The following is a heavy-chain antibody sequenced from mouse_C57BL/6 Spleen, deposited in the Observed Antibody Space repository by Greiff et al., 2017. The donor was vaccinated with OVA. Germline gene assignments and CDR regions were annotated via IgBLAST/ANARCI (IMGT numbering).Heavy chain of an antibody. CDR3: VRDYSNSWFAY. D-gene: IGHD2-5*01. V-gene: IGHV10-1*01. CDR2: IRSKSNNYAT. J-gene: IGHJ3*01. CDR1: GFSFNTYA. Sequence: EVQVVESGGGLVQPKGSLKLSCAASGFSFNTYAMNWVRQAPGKGLEWVARIRSKSNNYATYYADSVKDRFTISRDDSESMLYLQMNNLKTEDTAMYYCVRDYSNSWFAYWGQGTLVTVSA.